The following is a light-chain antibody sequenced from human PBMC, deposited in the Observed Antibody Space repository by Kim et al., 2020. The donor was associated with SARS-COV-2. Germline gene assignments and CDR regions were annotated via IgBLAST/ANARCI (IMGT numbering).Light chain of an antibody. V-gene: IGLV1-44*01. J-gene: IGLJ3*02. CDR1: NSNIGANV. Sequence: GHRVTISCSGSNSNIGANVVNWYQQIPGAAPKILIHGNSRRPSGVPDRFSASKSGTSASLAISGLQSADEAHYYCAVWDDSLNGVLFGGGTKVTVL. CDR3: AVWDDSLNGVL. CDR2: GNS.